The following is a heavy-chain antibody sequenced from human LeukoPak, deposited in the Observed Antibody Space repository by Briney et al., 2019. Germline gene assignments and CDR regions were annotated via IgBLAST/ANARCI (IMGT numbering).Heavy chain of an antibody. CDR3: ARGQQLVRGPWSY. V-gene: IGHV1-69*05. J-gene: IGHJ4*02. Sequence: ASVKVSRTASGGTFSSCAISWVRPAPGQGLEWMGGIIPIFGAANYAQKFQGRVTITTDESTSTAYMELSSLRSEDTAVYYCARGQQLVRGPWSYWGQGTLVTVSS. D-gene: IGHD6-6*01. CDR2: IIPIFGAA. CDR1: GGTFSSCA.